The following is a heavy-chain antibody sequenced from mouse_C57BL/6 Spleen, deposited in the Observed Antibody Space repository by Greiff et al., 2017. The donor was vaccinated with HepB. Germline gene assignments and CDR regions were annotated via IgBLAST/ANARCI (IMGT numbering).Heavy chain of an antibody. D-gene: IGHD1-1*01. J-gene: IGHJ2*01. Sequence: QVQLQQSGAELMKPGASVKLSCTATGYTFTGYWIEWVKQRPGHGLEWIGEILPGSGSINYNEKFKGKATFTADTSSNTAYMQLSSLTTEDSAIYYCARTGFITTVVPDYWGQGTTLTVSS. CDR2: ILPGSGSI. CDR1: GYTFTGYW. CDR3: ARTGFITTVVPDY. V-gene: IGHV1-9*01.